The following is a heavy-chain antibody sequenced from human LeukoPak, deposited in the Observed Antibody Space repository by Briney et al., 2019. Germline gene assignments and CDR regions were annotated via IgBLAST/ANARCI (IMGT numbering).Heavy chain of an antibody. Sequence: GGSLRLSCAASGFTFSNFAMHWVRQAPAKGLEWVAVISHDGTNKNYADSVKGRFTISRDNSKNTLYLQMNSLRAEDTAVYYCAKAAYYDGSAYLIPQIYSFDYWGQGALVTVSS. V-gene: IGHV3-30-3*01. CDR1: GFTFSNFA. J-gene: IGHJ4*02. CDR2: ISHDGTNK. CDR3: AKAAYYDGSAYLIPQIYSFDY. D-gene: IGHD3-22*01.